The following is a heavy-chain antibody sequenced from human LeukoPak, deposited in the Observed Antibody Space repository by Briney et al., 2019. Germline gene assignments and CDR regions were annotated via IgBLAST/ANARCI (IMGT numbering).Heavy chain of an antibody. Sequence: AGESLRLSCAASGVTFSDYVMHWVRQAPGKGLEWMAFISHDGSTKLYADSVRGRFTISRDNSKNTVFLQMNSLRPEDTAVYFCAKDGGNYYIDYWGQGTLVTVSS. J-gene: IGHJ4*02. CDR3: AKDGGNYYIDY. CDR1: GVTFSDYV. D-gene: IGHD4-23*01. CDR2: ISHDGSTK. V-gene: IGHV3-30*18.